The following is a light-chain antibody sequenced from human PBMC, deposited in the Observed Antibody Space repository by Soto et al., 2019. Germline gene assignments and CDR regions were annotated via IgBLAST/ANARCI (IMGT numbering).Light chain of an antibody. Sequence: QSVLTQPASVSGSPGQSITISCTGTSSDVGSYNLVSWYQQHPGKAPKLIIYEVSKRPSGVSNRFSGSKSGNTASLTISGLQAEDEADYYCCSYAGSSTSPFGGGTKLTVL. CDR2: EVS. V-gene: IGLV2-23*02. J-gene: IGLJ3*02. CDR1: SSDVGSYNL. CDR3: CSYAGSSTSP.